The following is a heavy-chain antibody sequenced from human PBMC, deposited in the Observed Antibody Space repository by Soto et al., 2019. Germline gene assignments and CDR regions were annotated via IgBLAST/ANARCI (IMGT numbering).Heavy chain of an antibody. Sequence: ASVKVSCKASGYTFSTYAMHWVRQAPGQSLEWMGWINGGTGQTRYSQRFQDRVTITRNTPASTANMELTSLTSEDTAVYYCARGFLMEENYYYYGLDFWGQGSSVPVSS. CDR1: GYTFSTYA. CDR3: ARGFLMEENYYYYGLDF. J-gene: IGHJ6*02. D-gene: IGHD3-3*01. V-gene: IGHV1-3*01. CDR2: INGGTGQT.